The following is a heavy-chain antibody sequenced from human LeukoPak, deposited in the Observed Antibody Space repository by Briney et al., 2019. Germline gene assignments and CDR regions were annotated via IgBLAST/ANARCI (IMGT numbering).Heavy chain of an antibody. CDR1: GFTFSDSW. CDR2: INSKTDGGTT. V-gene: IGHV3-15*01. D-gene: IGHD3-22*01. J-gene: IGHJ4*02. CDR3: ARYYGDSGSQNYFDY. Sequence: PGGSLRLSCAASGFTFSDSWVSWVRQAPGKGLEWVARINSKTDGGTTDYAAPVKGRFTISREDSKNTLYLQMNSLEIEDTAVYYCARYYGDSGSQNYFDYWGQGTLVTVSS.